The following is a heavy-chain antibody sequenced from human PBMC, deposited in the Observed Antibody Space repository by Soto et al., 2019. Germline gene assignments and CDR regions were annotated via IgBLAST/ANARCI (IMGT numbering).Heavy chain of an antibody. CDR1: GFSFSNYA. J-gene: IGHJ4*02. Sequence: EVQLLESGGGLVQPGGSLRLSCAASGFSFSNYAMSWVRQAPGKGLEWVSTISHSGGSTYYTDSVKGRFTISRDNSKNTLFLQMDRLKAEDTAIYDCATMYNTIWSVLVDYWGQGTLVTVSS. CDR2: ISHSGGST. D-gene: IGHD6-13*01. V-gene: IGHV3-23*01. CDR3: ATMYNTIWSVLVDY.